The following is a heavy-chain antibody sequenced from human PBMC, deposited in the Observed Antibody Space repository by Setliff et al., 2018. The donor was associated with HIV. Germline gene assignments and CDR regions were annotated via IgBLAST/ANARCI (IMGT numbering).Heavy chain of an antibody. Sequence: GASVKVSCKASGYTFNIYAINWVRQAPGQGLEWMGWINTKTAYPMYARDFTGHFVFSLDTSLTTAFLQINSLTAGDTAMYYCAKVGDNADGLDYWGQGTMVTVSS. D-gene: IGHD3-16*01. CDR2: INTKTAYP. J-gene: IGHJ4*02. CDR1: GYTFNIYA. V-gene: IGHV7-4-1*02. CDR3: AKVGDNADGLDY.